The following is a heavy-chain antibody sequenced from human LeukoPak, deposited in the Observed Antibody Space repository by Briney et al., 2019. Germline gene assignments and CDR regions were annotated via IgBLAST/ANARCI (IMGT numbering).Heavy chain of an antibody. CDR1: GYTFTGYY. CDR3: ARDGHYGSGSYYDRYYYMDV. Sequence: ASVKVSCKASGYTFTGYYMHWVRQAPGQGLEWMGWINPNSGGTNYAQKFQGRVTKTRDTSISTAYMELSRLRSDDTAVYYCARDGHYGSGSYYDRYYYMDVWGKGTTVTVSS. V-gene: IGHV1-2*02. CDR2: INPNSGGT. J-gene: IGHJ6*03. D-gene: IGHD3-10*01.